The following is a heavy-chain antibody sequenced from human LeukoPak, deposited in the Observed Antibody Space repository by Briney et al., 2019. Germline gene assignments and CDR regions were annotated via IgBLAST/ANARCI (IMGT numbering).Heavy chain of an antibody. CDR1: GFTVSSNY. Sequence: PGGSLRLSCAASGFTVSSNYISWVRQAPGKGLEWVSGIVGGDGGTYYADSVKGRFIISRDNSKNTLYVQMNSLRAKDTAVYYCARGALYYMDVWGKGTTVTTSS. CDR3: ARGALYYMDV. CDR2: IVGGDGGT. J-gene: IGHJ6*03. V-gene: IGHV3-53*01.